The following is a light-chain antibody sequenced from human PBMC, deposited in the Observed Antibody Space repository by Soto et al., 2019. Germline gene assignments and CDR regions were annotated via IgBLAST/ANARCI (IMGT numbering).Light chain of an antibody. CDR2: PAS. CDR1: RGISSY. V-gene: IGKV1-9*01. Sequence: IRLTQSPSALSASVGDRVTITCQASRGISSYLSWYQQKPGKPPKLLVYPASTLQSGVPSRFSGSGSGPDFTLTISSLQPEDSATYFCQQLNSYPQTFGQGARLEI. J-gene: IGKJ5*01. CDR3: QQLNSYPQT.